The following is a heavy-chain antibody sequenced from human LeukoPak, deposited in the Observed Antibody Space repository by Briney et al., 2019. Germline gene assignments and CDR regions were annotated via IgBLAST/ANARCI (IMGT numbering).Heavy chain of an antibody. CDR1: GFTFSSYA. D-gene: IGHD1-26*01. J-gene: IGHJ6*02. V-gene: IGHV3-30-3*01. Sequence: GGSLRLSCAASGFTFSSYAMHWVRQAPGKGLEWVAVISYDGSNKYYVDSVKGRFTISRDNSKNTLYLQMNSLRAEDTAVYYCARDPDSGSYGAFYYYGMDVWGQGTTVTVSS. CDR3: ARDPDSGSYGAFYYYGMDV. CDR2: ISYDGSNK.